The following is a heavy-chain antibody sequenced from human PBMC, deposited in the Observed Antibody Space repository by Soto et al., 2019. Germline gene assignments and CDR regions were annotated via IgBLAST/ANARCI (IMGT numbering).Heavy chain of an antibody. CDR3: ARLRVTAIPRSAGKDYYYYYGMDV. V-gene: IGHV1-69*13. J-gene: IGHJ6*04. CDR1: GGTFSSYA. Sequence: SEKVSCKASGGTFSSYAISWVRQAPGQGLEWMGGIIPIFGTANYAQKIQGRDTTSADESTSTAYMELSILRSEDTAVYYCARLRVTAIPRSAGKDYYYYYGMDVWGKGTTVTVSS. D-gene: IGHD5-18*01. CDR2: IIPIFGTA.